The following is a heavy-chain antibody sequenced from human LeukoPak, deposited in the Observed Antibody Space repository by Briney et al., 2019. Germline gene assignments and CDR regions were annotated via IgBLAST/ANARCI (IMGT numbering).Heavy chain of an antibody. CDR1: GFTFSSYW. D-gene: IGHD3-22*01. J-gene: IGHJ5*02. V-gene: IGHV3-7*03. CDR3: ATTINYYDSSGHYYNWFDP. Sequence: GGSLRLSCAASGFTFSSYWMSWVRQAPGKGLEWVANIKQDGSEKYYVDSVKGRFTISRDNAKNSLYLQMSSLRAEDTAVYYCATTINYYDSSGHYYNWFDPWGQGTLVTVSS. CDR2: IKQDGSEK.